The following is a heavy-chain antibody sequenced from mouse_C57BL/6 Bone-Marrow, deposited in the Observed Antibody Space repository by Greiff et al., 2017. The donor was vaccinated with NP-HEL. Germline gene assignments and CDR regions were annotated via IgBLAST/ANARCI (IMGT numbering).Heavy chain of an antibody. CDR1: GYSFTGYY. V-gene: IGHV1-43*01. CDR2: INPSTGGT. Sequence: EVKLVESGPALVKPGASVKISCKASGYSFTGYYMHWVKQSSEKSLEWIGEINPSTGGTSYNQKFKGKATLTVDQSSSTAYMQLKSLTSEDSAVYYCARHWVAYWGQGTLVTVSA. CDR3: ARHWVAY. J-gene: IGHJ3*01.